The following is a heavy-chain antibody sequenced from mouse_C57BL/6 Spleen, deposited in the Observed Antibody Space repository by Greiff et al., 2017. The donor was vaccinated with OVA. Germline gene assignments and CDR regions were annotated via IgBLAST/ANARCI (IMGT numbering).Heavy chain of an antibody. Sequence: VKLVESGPGLVQPSQSLSITCTVSGFSLTSYGVHWVRQSPGKGLEWLGVIWSGGSTDYNAAFISRLSISKDNSKSQVFFKMNSLQADDTAIYYCARSHYYGSSLYAMDYWGQGTSVTVSS. J-gene: IGHJ4*01. CDR2: IWSGGST. V-gene: IGHV2-2*01. CDR1: GFSLTSYG. CDR3: ARSHYYGSSLYAMDY. D-gene: IGHD1-1*01.